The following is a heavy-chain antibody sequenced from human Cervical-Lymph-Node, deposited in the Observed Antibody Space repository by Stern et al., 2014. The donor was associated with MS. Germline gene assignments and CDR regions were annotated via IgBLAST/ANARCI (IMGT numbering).Heavy chain of an antibody. D-gene: IGHD1-26*01. J-gene: IGHJ4*02. CDR2: IYWDGDE. CDR1: GFSLSTSGVG. CDR3: AHRVLGATQFDY. V-gene: IGHV2-5*02. Sequence: QVTLKESGPTLVKPTQTLTLTCTFSGFSLSTSGVGVGWIRQPPGKALEWLALIYWDGDERYSPSLKSRLTITTDTSKNQVVLTMTNMDPVDTATYYCAHRVLGATQFDYWGQGTLVTVSS.